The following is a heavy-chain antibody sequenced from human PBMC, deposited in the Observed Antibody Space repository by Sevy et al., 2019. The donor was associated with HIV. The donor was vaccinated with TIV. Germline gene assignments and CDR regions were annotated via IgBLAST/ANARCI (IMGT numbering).Heavy chain of an antibody. V-gene: IGHV3-33*01. CDR3: ARERTYLFDY. CDR2: IWYDGSNI. J-gene: IGHJ4*02. Sequence: GGSLRLSCIASGFTFRSYGMLWVRQAPGKGLEWVADIWYDGSNIHYADSVRGRFTISRDNSKNTLSLHMTSLGAEDTAVYYCARERTYLFDYCGQGALVTVSS. CDR1: GFTFRSYG.